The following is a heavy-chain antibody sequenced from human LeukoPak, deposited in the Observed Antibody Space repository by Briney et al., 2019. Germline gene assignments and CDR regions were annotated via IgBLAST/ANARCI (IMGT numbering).Heavy chain of an antibody. D-gene: IGHD3-10*01. CDR1: GGSISSSSYY. J-gene: IGHJ4*02. Sequence: SETLSLTCTVSGGSISSSSYYWGWIRQPPGKGLEWIGSIYYSGSTYYNPSLKSRVAISVDTSKNQLSLKLSSVTAADTAVYYCARPPGFGEFQDLWGRGTLVTVSS. CDR3: ARPPGFGEFQDL. V-gene: IGHV4-39*07. CDR2: IYYSGST.